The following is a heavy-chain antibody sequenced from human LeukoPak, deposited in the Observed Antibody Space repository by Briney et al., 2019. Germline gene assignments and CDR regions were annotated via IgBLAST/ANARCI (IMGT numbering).Heavy chain of an antibody. Sequence: GASVTVSCTSSGYTFTIYYMHWVRQAPGQGLEWMGIINPSGGSTSYAQKFQGRVTMTRDTSTSTVYMELSSLRSEDTAVYYCARGAAGPDYWGQGTLVTVSS. CDR2: INPSGGST. CDR1: GYTFTIYY. V-gene: IGHV1-46*01. D-gene: IGHD6-13*01. J-gene: IGHJ4*02. CDR3: ARGAAGPDY.